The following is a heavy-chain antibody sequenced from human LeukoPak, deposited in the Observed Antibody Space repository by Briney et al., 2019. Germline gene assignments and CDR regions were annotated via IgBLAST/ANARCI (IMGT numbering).Heavy chain of an antibody. D-gene: IGHD2-15*01. Sequence: GGSLRLSCAASGLPFSSYWMSWVRQAPGKGLEWVANIKQDGSEQNYVDSVKGRFTISRDNARNSLYLQMDSLRAEDTAIYYCAREEDNADEYLREDYWGQGTLVTVSS. CDR3: AREEDNADEYLREDY. J-gene: IGHJ4*02. V-gene: IGHV3-7*01. CDR1: GLPFSSYW. CDR2: IKQDGSEQ.